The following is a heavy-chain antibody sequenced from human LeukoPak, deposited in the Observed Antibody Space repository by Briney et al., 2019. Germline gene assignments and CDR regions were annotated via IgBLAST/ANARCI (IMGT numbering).Heavy chain of an antibody. J-gene: IGHJ4*02. D-gene: IGHD2-8*01. CDR2: ISHSGSI. Sequence: SETLSLTCTVSGGSISSYFWTWIRQPPGKGLEWIGEISHSGSIKYNPSLRSPVIISVDTSKNQLSLKLTSVTAADTAVYYCVIYVMGSSTSDYWGQGTLVTVSS. CDR1: GGSISSYF. CDR3: VIYVMGSSTSDY. V-gene: IGHV4-34*01.